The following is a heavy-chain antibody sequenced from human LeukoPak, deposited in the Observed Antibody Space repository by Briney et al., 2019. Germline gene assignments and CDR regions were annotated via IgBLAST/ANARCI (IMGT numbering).Heavy chain of an antibody. CDR1: GYSISSGYY. J-gene: IGHJ2*01. Sequence: PSETLSLTCTVSGYSISSGYYWGWIRQPPGKGLEWIGSIYHSGSTNYNPSLKSRVTISVDTSKNQFSLKLSSVTAADTAVYYCARVTPGTQNYWYFDLWGRGTLVTVSS. CDR2: IYHSGST. D-gene: IGHD1-1*01. CDR3: ARVTPGTQNYWYFDL. V-gene: IGHV4-38-2*02.